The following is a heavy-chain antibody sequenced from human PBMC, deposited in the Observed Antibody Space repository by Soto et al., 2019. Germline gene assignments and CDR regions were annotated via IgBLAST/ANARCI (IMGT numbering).Heavy chain of an antibody. J-gene: IGHJ5*02. D-gene: IGHD1-26*01. Sequence: PGGSLRLSCAASGFSFEDYAMHWVRQAPGKGLEWVSSISSSSSYIYYADSVKGRFTISRDNAKNSLYLQMNSLRAEDTAVYYCARDTPLQWELTNWFDPWGQGTLVTVSS. V-gene: IGHV3-21*01. CDR2: ISSSSSYI. CDR1: GFSFEDYA. CDR3: ARDTPLQWELTNWFDP.